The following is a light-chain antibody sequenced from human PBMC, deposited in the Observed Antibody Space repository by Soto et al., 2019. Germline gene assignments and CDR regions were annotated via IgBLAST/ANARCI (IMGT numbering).Light chain of an antibody. CDR3: SSYTSSRTLLYV. Sequence: QSALTQPASVSGSPGQSITISCTGTSSDVGGYNYVSWYQQHPGKAPKLMIYDVSNRPSGVSIRFSGSKSGNTASLTISGLQAEYAADYYGSSYTSSRTLLYVFGTGTKVTVL. CDR2: DVS. V-gene: IGLV2-14*01. CDR1: SSDVGGYNY. J-gene: IGLJ1*01.